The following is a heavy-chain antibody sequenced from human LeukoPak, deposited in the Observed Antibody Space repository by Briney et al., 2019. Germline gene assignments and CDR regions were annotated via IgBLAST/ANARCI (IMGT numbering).Heavy chain of an antibody. CDR1: GDSVSSKNGA. J-gene: IGHJ4*02. CDR2: TYYRSKLYN. D-gene: IGHD3-9*01. V-gene: IGHV6-1*01. Sequence: SQTLSLTCAISGDSVSSKNGAWTWNRQSPSRGLAWLGRTYYRSKLYNDYAESLIRRFTISLVTSKNLFSLQLYSLTPEDTAVYYCARDVGTTGWHTFDYWGQGTLVTVSS. CDR3: ARDVGTTGWHTFDY.